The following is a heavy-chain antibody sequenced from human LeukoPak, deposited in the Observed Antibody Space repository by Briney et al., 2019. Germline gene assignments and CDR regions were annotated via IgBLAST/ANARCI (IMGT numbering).Heavy chain of an antibody. V-gene: IGHV4-39*07. CDR3: ATDVRGLVPYYFDF. CDR2: IYYSGST. Sequence: SETLSLTCTVSGGSISSGSYYWGWLRQPPGKGLEWIGSIYYSGSTYYNPSLKSRVTISVDTSKNQFSLKLSSVTAADTAVYYCATDVRGLVPYYFDFWGQGTLVTVSS. CDR1: GGSISSGSYY. D-gene: IGHD3-10*02. J-gene: IGHJ4*02.